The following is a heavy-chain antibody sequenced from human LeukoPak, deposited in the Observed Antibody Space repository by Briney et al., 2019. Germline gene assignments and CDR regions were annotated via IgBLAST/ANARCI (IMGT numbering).Heavy chain of an antibody. D-gene: IGHD6-19*01. CDR3: ARDRFGRVAVVAWFDP. CDR2: INPNSGGT. Sequence: ASVKVSCKASGYTFTGYYMHWVRHAPGQGLEWMGWINPNSGGTNYAQNFQGRVTMTRETSISKAYMELSSVRSDDTAVYYCARDRFGRVAVVAWFDPWGQGTLVTVSS. J-gene: IGHJ5*02. CDR1: GYTFTGYY. V-gene: IGHV1-2*02.